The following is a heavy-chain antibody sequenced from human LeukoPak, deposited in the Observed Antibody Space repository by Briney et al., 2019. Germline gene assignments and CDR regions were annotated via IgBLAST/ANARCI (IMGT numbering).Heavy chain of an antibody. CDR1: GFTFSDYS. CDR3: ARARLGYYDEYFDP. Sequence: GGSLRLSCATSGFTFSDYSMTWVRQAPGKGPEWVSSITSTSSHINYADSVRGRFTISRDNAKNALFLQMTSLTDEDTALYYCARARLGYYDEYFDPWGQGTQVTVSS. D-gene: IGHD3-16*01. CDR2: ITSTSSHI. J-gene: IGHJ5*02. V-gene: IGHV3-21*01.